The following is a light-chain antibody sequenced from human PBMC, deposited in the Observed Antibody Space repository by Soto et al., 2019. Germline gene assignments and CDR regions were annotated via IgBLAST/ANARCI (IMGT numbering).Light chain of an antibody. CDR2: GAF. V-gene: IGKV3-20*01. CDR1: QRVSSSY. CDR3: QQYGRSLYT. J-gene: IGKJ2*01. Sequence: DIVLTQSPGTLYLSPGERATLSCRASQRVSSSYLAWYQQKHGQAPRLLIYGAFSRTTGIPDRFSGSGCGKDFTLTISTLEPGDCAVYCCQQYGRSLYTFVQGTKLEIK.